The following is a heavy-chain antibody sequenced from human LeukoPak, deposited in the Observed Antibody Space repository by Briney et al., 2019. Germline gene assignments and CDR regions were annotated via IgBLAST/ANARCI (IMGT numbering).Heavy chain of an antibody. CDR1: GYTLTELS. D-gene: IGHD3-3*01. CDR2: FDPEDGET. V-gene: IGHV1-24*01. J-gene: IGHJ3*02. CDR3: ATVIRSYDFWSGYYPKAFDI. Sequence: ASVKVSCKVSGYTLTELSMHWVRQAPGKGLEWMGGFDPEDGETIYAQKFQGRVTMAEDTSTDTAYMGLSSLRSEDTAVYYCATVIRSYDFWSGYYPKAFDIWGQGTMVTVSS.